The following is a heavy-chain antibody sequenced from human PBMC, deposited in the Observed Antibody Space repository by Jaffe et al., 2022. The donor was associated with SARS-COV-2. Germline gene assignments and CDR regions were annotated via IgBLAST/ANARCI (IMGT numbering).Heavy chain of an antibody. CDR2: IYYSGNT. D-gene: IGHD2-2*01. V-gene: IGHV4-59*01. CDR1: GGSISSYY. Sequence: QVQLQESGPGLVKPSETLSLTCTVSGGSISSYYWSWIRQPPGKGLEWIGYIYYSGNTNYNPSLKSRVTISVDTSKNHFSLKVSSVTAADTAVYYCARALTVVPAAAGKYYYMDVWGKGTTVTVSS. CDR3: ARALTVVPAAAGKYYYMDV. J-gene: IGHJ6*03.